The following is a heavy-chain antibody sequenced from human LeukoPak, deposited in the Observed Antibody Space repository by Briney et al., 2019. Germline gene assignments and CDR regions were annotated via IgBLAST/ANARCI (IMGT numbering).Heavy chain of an antibody. Sequence: SETLSLTCTVSGGSISSGDYYWSWIRQPPGKGLEWIGYIYYSGSTYYNPSLKSRVTISVDTSKNQFSLKLSSVTAAATAVYYCARVPLPAAIFDWFDPWGQGTLVTVSS. CDR1: GGSISSGDYY. D-gene: IGHD2-2*01. CDR3: ARVPLPAAIFDWFDP. V-gene: IGHV4-30-4*08. CDR2: IYYSGST. J-gene: IGHJ5*02.